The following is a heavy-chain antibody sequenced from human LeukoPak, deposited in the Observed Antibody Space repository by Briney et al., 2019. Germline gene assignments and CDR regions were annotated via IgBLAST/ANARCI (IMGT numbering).Heavy chain of an antibody. V-gene: IGHV1-18*01. CDR1: GYTFTSYG. J-gene: IGHJ4*02. Sequence: ASVKVSCKAYGYTFTSYGISWVRQAPGQGLEWVGWSSTHDDNTNYAQKLQGRVTMTTDTSTSTAYMELRSLRSDDTAVYYCAKDEHYGSGSSTGHWGQGTLVTVSS. CDR2: SSTHDDNT. D-gene: IGHD3-10*01. CDR3: AKDEHYGSGSSTGH.